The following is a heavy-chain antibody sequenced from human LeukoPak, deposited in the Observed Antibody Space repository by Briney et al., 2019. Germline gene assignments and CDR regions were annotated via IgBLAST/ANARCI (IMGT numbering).Heavy chain of an antibody. D-gene: IGHD6-13*01. Sequence: ASVKVSCKASGYTFTGYYMHWVRQAPGQGLEWMGIINPSGGSTSYAQKFQGRVTMTRDTSTSTVYMELSSLRSEDTAVYYCARDRGGPGIAAAGTFDYWGQGTLVTVSS. CDR1: GYTFTGYY. V-gene: IGHV1-46*01. CDR2: INPSGGST. J-gene: IGHJ4*02. CDR3: ARDRGGPGIAAAGTFDY.